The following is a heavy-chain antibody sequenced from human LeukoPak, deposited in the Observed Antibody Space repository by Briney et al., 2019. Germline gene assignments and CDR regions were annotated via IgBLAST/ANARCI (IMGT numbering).Heavy chain of an antibody. CDR2: ISAYNGNT. Sequence: ASVKVSCKASGYTFTSYGISWVRQAPGQGLEWMGWISAYNGNTNYAQKLQGRVTMTTDTSTSTAYMELSSLRSEDTAVYYCARDQNYYDSSGALWYWGQGTLVTVSS. CDR1: GYTFTSYG. D-gene: IGHD3-22*01. CDR3: ARDQNYYDSSGALWY. J-gene: IGHJ4*02. V-gene: IGHV1-18*01.